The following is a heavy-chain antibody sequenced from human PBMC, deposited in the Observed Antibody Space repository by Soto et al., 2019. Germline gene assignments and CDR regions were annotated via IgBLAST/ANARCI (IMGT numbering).Heavy chain of an antibody. V-gene: IGHV4-59*08. D-gene: IGHD5-12*01. Sequence: SETLSLTCNVSAGSITTDYWSWIRQAPGRGLQWIGYISSSGIPVYTPSLKSRLSISVDPSKNHFSLALTSVTAADTAVYYCARHYGDGYDYLDYWGQGTLVTVTS. CDR2: ISSSGIP. J-gene: IGHJ4*02. CDR3: ARHYGDGYDYLDY. CDR1: AGSITTDY.